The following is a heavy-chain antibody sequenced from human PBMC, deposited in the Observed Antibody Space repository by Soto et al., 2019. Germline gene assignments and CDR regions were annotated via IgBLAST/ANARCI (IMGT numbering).Heavy chain of an antibody. Sequence: QMQLQESGPGLVKASETLSLTCSVSGGSFSNYYWGWIRQAPGKGLEWIGSIYNSGTTNYNPSLKSRVFISIESSKSQFSLRLNSVTVADSAVYYCASGAPSRYWGQGVLVTVSS. CDR3: ASGAPSRY. CDR1: GGSFSNYY. CDR2: IYNSGTT. V-gene: IGHV4-4*08. D-gene: IGHD4-17*01. J-gene: IGHJ4*02.